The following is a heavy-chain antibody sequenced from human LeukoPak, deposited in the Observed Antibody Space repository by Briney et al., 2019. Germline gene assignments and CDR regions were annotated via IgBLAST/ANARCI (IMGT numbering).Heavy chain of an antibody. CDR2: INPSGVST. Sequence: ASVKVSCKASGYTFTSYYMHWVRQAPGQGLEWMGIINPSGVSTSYAQKFQGRVTMTRDTSTSTAYMELSSLRSEDTAVYYCARGSKRVAAILTVYYYYYMDVWGKGTTVTVSS. D-gene: IGHD2-2*02. CDR3: ARGSKRVAAILTVYYYYYMDV. V-gene: IGHV1-46*01. J-gene: IGHJ6*03. CDR1: GYTFTSYY.